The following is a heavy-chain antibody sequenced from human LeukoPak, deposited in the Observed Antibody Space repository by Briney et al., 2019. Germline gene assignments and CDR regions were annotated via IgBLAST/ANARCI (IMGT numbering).Heavy chain of an antibody. J-gene: IGHJ5*02. V-gene: IGHV4-4*09. D-gene: IGHD3-16*02. CDR3: ARHRRFSGIHFWFDP. CDR2: IYTSGSI. Sequence: SETLSLTCTVSGGSISSYYWSWIRQPPGKGLEWIGYIYTSGSINYNPSLKSRVTISVDTSKNQFSLKLSSVTAADTAVYYCARHRRFSGIHFWFDPWGQGTLVTVSS. CDR1: GGSISSYY.